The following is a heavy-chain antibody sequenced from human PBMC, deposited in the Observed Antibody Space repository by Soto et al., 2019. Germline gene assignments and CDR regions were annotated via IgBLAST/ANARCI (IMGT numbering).Heavy chain of an antibody. CDR1: GGSFSAYY. V-gene: IGHV4-34*01. D-gene: IGHD3-22*01. Sequence: PSETLSLTCAVYGGSFSAYYWSWLRQPPGKGLEWIGGIYHSGSTNYIPSLKSRVTISVDTSKNQFSLKLSSVTAADTAVYYCARRYDSSGNILWGQGTLVTVSS. CDR2: IYHSGST. J-gene: IGHJ4*02. CDR3: ARRYDSSGNIL.